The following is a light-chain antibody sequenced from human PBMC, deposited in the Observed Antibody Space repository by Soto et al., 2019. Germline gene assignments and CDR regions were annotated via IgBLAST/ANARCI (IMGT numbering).Light chain of an antibody. CDR3: SSYTSSITPYV. J-gene: IGLJ1*01. CDR1: SSDVGAYKY. Sequence: QSVLTQPASVSGSPGQSITISCTDTSSDVGAYKYVSWYQQHPGQAPKLLIYNVSNRPSGVANRFSGYKSGNTASLTISGLQAEDEADYSCSSYTSSITPYVFRPGTMVTVL. V-gene: IGLV2-14*03. CDR2: NVS.